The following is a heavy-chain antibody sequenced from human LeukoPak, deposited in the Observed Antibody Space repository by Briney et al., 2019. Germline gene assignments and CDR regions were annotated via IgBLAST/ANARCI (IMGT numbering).Heavy chain of an antibody. CDR1: GGAFTRAA. V-gene: IGHV1-69*13. Sequence: GASVKVSCKASGGAFTRAAVSWVRQAPGQGLEWMGGVLPHSGIADYAQKFQGRVTLTADASTSTAYMELHSLTSEDTAVYYCATPRMEYYGSSIHYSYYYLDVWGSGTAVTVSS. D-gene: IGHD2/OR15-2a*01. CDR2: VLPHSGIA. J-gene: IGHJ6*03. CDR3: ATPRMEYYGSSIHYSYYYLDV.